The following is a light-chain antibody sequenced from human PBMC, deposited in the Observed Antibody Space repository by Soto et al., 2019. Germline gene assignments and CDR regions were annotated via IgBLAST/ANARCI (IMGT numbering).Light chain of an antibody. Sequence: QSVLTQPPSVSGAPGQRVTISCIGSSSNIGVGYAVHWYQQFPGAAPKLLIYGNSNRPSGVSNRFSGSKSGNTASLTISGLQAEDEADYYCSSYRSSNTYVFGTGTKLTVL. CDR1: SSNIGVGYA. CDR2: GNS. J-gene: IGLJ1*01. V-gene: IGLV1-40*01. CDR3: SSYRSSNTYV.